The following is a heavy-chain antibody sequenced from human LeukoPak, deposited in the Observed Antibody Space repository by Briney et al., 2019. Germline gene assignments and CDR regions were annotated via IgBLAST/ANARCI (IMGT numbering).Heavy chain of an antibody. D-gene: IGHD6-19*01. J-gene: IGHJ4*02. V-gene: IGHV3-7*03. Sequence: GGSLRLSCAASGFTFSSYWMSWVRQAPGKGLEWVANIKQDGSEKYYVDSVKGRFTISRDNAKNSLYLQMNSLSAEDTALYYCAKNLGSGWYFPFDYWGQGTLVTVSS. CDR2: IKQDGSEK. CDR3: AKNLGSGWYFPFDY. CDR1: GFTFSSYW.